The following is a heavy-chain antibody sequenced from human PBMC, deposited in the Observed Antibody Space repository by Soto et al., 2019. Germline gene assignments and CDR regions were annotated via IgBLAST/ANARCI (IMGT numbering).Heavy chain of an antibody. J-gene: IGHJ6*03. Sequence: EVQLLESGGGLVQPGGSLRLSCAASGFTFTTYDMSWVRQAPGKGLEWVSVISGSGGTTYYADSVKGRFTISRDNSKNTLHLQMNSLRAEDTAVYYCAKDPRYGSSSSCYEGSKGYYHYYMDVWGKGTTVTVSS. CDR1: GFTFTTYD. CDR3: AKDPRYGSSSSCYEGSKGYYHYYMDV. D-gene: IGHD2-2*01. CDR2: ISGSGGTT. V-gene: IGHV3-23*01.